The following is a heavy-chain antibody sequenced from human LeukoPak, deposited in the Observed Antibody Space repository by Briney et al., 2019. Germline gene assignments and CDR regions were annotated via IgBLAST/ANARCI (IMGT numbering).Heavy chain of an antibody. Sequence: SETLSLTCTVSGGSISSGDYYWSWIRQPPGKGLEWIGSIYYSGSTYYNPSLKSRVTISVDTSKNQFSLKLSSVTAADTAVYYCARTNYDYVWGSYRYYYYYYMDVWGKGTTVTVSS. CDR3: ARTNYDYVWGSYRYYYYYYMDV. D-gene: IGHD3-16*02. J-gene: IGHJ6*03. CDR2: IYYSGST. CDR1: GGSISSGDYY. V-gene: IGHV4-39*07.